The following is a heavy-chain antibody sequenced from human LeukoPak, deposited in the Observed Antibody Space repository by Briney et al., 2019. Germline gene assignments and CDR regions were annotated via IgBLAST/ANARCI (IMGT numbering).Heavy chain of an antibody. V-gene: IGHV4-59*01. CDR3: ARGGYYGSGNDFRFDP. D-gene: IGHD3-10*01. CDR1: GGSISSYY. Sequence: SETLSLTCTVSGGSISSYYWSWIRQPPGKGLEWIGYIYYSGSTNYNPSLKSRVTISVDTSKNQFSLKLTSVTAADTAVYFCARGGYYGSGNDFRFDPWGQGTLVTVSS. J-gene: IGHJ5*02. CDR2: IYYSGST.